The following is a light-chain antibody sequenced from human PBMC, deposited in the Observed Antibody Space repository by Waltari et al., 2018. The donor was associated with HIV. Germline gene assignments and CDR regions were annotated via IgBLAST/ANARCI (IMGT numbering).Light chain of an antibody. V-gene: IGLV1-47*01. CDR1: SSNIGGNY. Sequence: QSVLTQPPSASGTPGQTVTISCSGSSSNIGGNYVYWYQRLPGTAPKLLIYRNNQRPSGVPDRFSGSKSGTSASLAIIGLRSEDEADYYCASWDDSLSGWVFGGGTKVTVL. J-gene: IGLJ3*02. CDR3: ASWDDSLSGWV. CDR2: RNN.